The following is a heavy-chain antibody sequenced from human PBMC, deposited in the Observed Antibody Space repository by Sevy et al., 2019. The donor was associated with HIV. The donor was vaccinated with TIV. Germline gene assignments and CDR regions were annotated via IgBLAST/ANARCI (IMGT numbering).Heavy chain of an antibody. D-gene: IGHD2-15*01. CDR2: ISSSSSYI. CDR1: GFTFSSYS. CDR3: ARDPAHCSGGSCYSDYYYGMDV. J-gene: IGHJ6*02. Sequence: GGSLRLSCAASGFTFSSYSMNWVRQAPGKGLEWVSSISSSSSYIYYADSVKGRFTISRDNAKNSLYLQMSSLRAEDMAVYYCARDPAHCSGGSCYSDYYYGMDVWGQGTTVTVSS. V-gene: IGHV3-21*01.